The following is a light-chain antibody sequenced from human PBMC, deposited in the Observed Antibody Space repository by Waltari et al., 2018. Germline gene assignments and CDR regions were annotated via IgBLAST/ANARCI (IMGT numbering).Light chain of an antibody. CDR1: RSNVGGNP. J-gene: IGLJ3*02. Sequence: QSVLTQPPSASGTPGQKITISCSGARSNVGGNPVNWYRHLPGSAPKLPIFRDNQRPPGLPDRFSGPQSGTSASLASSGLQSEDEADYYCAAWDFRVELWVFGGGTKLTVL. V-gene: IGLV1-44*01. CDR2: RDN. CDR3: AAWDFRVELWV.